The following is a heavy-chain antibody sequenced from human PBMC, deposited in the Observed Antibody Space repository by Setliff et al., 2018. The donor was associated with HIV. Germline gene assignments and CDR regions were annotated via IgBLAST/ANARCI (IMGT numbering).Heavy chain of an antibody. CDR3: ARDRGDYYYYMDV. CDR2: ISSPSTM. CDR1: GFSFKIYA. J-gene: IGHJ6*03. Sequence: GGSLRLSCAASGFSFKIYAMSWVRQSPGKGLEWIAYISSPSTMFYADYVRGRFTISRDNAKNSLYLQMDRLRVEDTAIYYCARDRGDYYYYMDVWGKGTTVTVSS. V-gene: IGHV3-48*04.